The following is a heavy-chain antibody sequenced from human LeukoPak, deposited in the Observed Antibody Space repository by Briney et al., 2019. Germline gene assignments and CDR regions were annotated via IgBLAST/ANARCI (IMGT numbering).Heavy chain of an antibody. D-gene: IGHD5-18*01. CDR1: GFTVSSNF. CDR3: AREGYSSGSRTGIDY. Sequence: GGSLRLSCAASGFTVSSNFMNWVRQAPGRGLEWASVIYSGGSTSYADSVKGRFTISRDNSKNTLFLQMNSLRIDDTAVYYCAREGYSSGSRTGIDYWGQGTLVTVSS. J-gene: IGHJ4*02. V-gene: IGHV3-66*02. CDR2: IYSGGST.